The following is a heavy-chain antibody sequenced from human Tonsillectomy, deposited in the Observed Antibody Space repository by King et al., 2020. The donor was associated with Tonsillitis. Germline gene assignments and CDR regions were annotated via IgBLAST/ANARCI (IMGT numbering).Heavy chain of an antibody. J-gene: IGHJ1*01. Sequence: QLVQSGPEVKKPGTSVKVSCKASGFTFTSSAVQWVRQARGQRLEWMGWIVVGSGNTNYAQKFQERVTITRDMSTSTAYMELSSLRSEDTAVYYCAADPYYYDSSGYYLLQHWGQGTLVTVSS. CDR2: IVVGSGNT. V-gene: IGHV1-58*01. CDR3: AADPYYYDSSGYYLLQH. CDR1: GFTFTSSA. D-gene: IGHD3-22*01.